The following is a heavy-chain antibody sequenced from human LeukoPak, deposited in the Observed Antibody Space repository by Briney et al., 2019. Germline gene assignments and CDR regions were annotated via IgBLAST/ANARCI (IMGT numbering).Heavy chain of an antibody. CDR2: ISAYNGNT. Sequence: ASVKASCKASGYTFTSYGISWVRQAPGQGLEWMGWISAYNGNTNYAQKLQGRVTMTTDTSTSTAYMELRSLRSDDTAVYYCARDSSGYYSQTYFDYWGQGTLVTVSS. V-gene: IGHV1-18*01. CDR3: ARDSSGYYSQTYFDY. CDR1: GYTFTSYG. D-gene: IGHD3-22*01. J-gene: IGHJ4*02.